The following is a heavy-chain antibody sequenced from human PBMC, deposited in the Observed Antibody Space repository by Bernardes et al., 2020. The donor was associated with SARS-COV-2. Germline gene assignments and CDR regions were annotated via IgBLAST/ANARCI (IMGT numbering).Heavy chain of an antibody. CDR3: ARVVRIAVVGDFDF. V-gene: IGHV1-18*01. CDR2: STASNSTS. D-gene: IGHD6-19*01. Sequence: ASVKVSCKASGFTFTSYGITWVRQAPGQGLEWVGWSTASNSTSTYAPKFQGRVTMATDTSTSTAYMELRSLTSDDTAVYYCARVVRIAVVGDFDFWGQGTLVTVSS. CDR1: GFTFTSYG. J-gene: IGHJ4*02.